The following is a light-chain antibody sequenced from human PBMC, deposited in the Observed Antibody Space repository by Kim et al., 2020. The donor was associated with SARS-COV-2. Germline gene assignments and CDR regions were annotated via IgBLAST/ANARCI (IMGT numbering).Light chain of an antibody. CDR3: SAWDRSLSAWV. Sequence: LTQPPSMSKDLRQTATLTCSGNSDNVANQGVAWLQQHQGRPPKLLSYRNNNRPSGISERLSASRSVNTASLTITGLQPEDEADNYCSAWDRSLSAWVFGGGTQLNVL. J-gene: IGLJ3*02. V-gene: IGLV10-54*01. CDR1: SDNVANQG. CDR2: RNN.